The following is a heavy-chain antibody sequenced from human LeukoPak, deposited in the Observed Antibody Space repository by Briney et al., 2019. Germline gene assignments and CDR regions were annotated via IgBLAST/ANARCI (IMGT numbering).Heavy chain of an antibody. CDR2: INHSGST. CDR1: GGSFGDYY. J-gene: IGHJ4*02. Sequence: SETLSLTCAVYGGSFGDYYWSWIRQPPGKGLECIGKINHSGSTNYNPSLKSRVTISVDTSKNQFSLKMSSVTAADTAVYYCARGAYYYDSSGYYYYELVDYWGQGTLVTVSS. D-gene: IGHD3-22*01. V-gene: IGHV4-34*01. CDR3: ARGAYYYDSSGYYYYELVDY.